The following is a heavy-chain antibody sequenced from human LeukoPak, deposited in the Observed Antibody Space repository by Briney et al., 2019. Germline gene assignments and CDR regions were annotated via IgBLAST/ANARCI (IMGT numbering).Heavy chain of an antibody. D-gene: IGHD3-10*01. Sequence: PSETLSLTCTVSGYSISSGYYWGWIRQPPGKGLEWIGSIYHSGSTYYNPSLKSRVTMSVDTSKNQFSLKLSSVTAADTAVYYCARQPGPGGFYSYHMDVWGKGTTVSISS. V-gene: IGHV4-38-2*02. CDR2: IYHSGST. CDR3: ARQPGPGGFYSYHMDV. CDR1: GYSISSGYY. J-gene: IGHJ6*03.